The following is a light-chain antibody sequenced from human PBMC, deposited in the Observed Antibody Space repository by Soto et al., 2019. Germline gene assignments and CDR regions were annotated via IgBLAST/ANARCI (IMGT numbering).Light chain of an antibody. V-gene: IGKV1-33*01. CDR1: QDINIY. Sequence: DIQMTQSPSSLFASVGDRVTITCQATQDINIYLNWYQQKPGKAPNLLIYDASNLEIGVPSRFSGSGSGTHFTFTISSLQTEDIGTYYCQQYDILPIISGRGTRLEIK. J-gene: IGKJ5*01. CDR2: DAS. CDR3: QQYDILPII.